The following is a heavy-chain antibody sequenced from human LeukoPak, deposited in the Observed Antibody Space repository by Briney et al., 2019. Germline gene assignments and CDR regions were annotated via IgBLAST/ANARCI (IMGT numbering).Heavy chain of an antibody. J-gene: IGHJ6*03. CDR3: ATAPDCSGGSCYPEDYYYYYMDV. Sequence: ASVKVSCKASGGTFSSYAISWVRQAPGQGLEWMGRIIPIFGTANYAQKFQGRVTITTDESTSTAYMELSSLRSEDTAVYYYATAPDCSGGSCYPEDYYYYYMDVWGKGTTVTVSS. D-gene: IGHD2-15*01. CDR2: IIPIFGTA. CDR1: GGTFSSYA. V-gene: IGHV1-69*05.